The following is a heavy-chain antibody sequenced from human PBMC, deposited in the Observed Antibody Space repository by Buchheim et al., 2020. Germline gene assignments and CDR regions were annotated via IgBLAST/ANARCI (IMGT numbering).Heavy chain of an antibody. CDR3: ILYYYDSSGYYGVY. Sequence: EVQLVESGGGLVQPGGSLRLSCAASGFTVSSNYMSWVRQAPGKGLEWVSVIYSGGSTYYADSVKGRFTISRDNSKNTLYLQMNSLRAEDTAVYHCILYYYDSSGYYGVYWGQGTL. CDR1: GFTVSSNY. J-gene: IGHJ4*02. V-gene: IGHV3-66*01. D-gene: IGHD3-22*01. CDR2: IYSGGST.